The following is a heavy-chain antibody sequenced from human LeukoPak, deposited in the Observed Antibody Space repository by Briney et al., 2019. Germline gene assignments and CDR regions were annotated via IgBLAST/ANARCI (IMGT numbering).Heavy chain of an antibody. CDR2: IKQDGSEK. D-gene: IGHD6-6*01. CDR1: GFTFSNAW. Sequence: GGSLRLSCAASGFTFSNAWMSWVRQAPGKGLEWVANIKQDGSEKYYVDSVKGRFTISRDNAKNSLYLQMNSLRAEDMAVYYCARDPDASSSTDYWGQGTLVTVSS. CDR3: ARDPDASSSTDY. V-gene: IGHV3-7*01. J-gene: IGHJ4*02.